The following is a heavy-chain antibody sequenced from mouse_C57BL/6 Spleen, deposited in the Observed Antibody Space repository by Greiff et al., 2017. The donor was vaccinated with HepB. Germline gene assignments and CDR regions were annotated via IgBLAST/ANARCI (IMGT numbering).Heavy chain of an antibody. CDR3: ARNSGYDGAWFAY. CDR2: ISSGSSTI. J-gene: IGHJ3*01. V-gene: IGHV5-17*01. D-gene: IGHD2-2*01. Sequence: EVKVVESGGGLVKPGGSLKLSCAASGFTFSDYGMHWVRQAPEKGLEWVAYISSGSSTIYYADTVKGRFTISRDNAKNTLFLQMTSLRSEDTAMYYCARNSGYDGAWFAYWGQGTLVTVSA. CDR1: GFTFSDYG.